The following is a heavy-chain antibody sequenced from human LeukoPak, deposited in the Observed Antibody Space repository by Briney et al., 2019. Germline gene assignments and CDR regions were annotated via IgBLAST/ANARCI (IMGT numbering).Heavy chain of an antibody. J-gene: IGHJ6*03. D-gene: IGHD3-9*01. CDR2: IIPIFGTA. CDR3: SLTGYYMEANYYYYYYMDV. CDR1: GGTFSSYA. V-gene: IGHV1-69*06. Sequence: ASVKVSCKASGGTFSSYAISWVRQAPGQGLEWMGGIIPIFGTANYAQKFQGRVTITADKSTSTAYMELRSLRSDDTAVYYCSLTGYYMEANYYYYYYMDVWGKGTTVTVPS.